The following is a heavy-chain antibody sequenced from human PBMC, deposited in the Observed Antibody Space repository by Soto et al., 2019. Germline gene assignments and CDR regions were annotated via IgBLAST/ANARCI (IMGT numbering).Heavy chain of an antibody. V-gene: IGHV4-4*02. CDR3: AVPGAGDFDY. CDR1: GASVSTNNC. D-gene: IGHD6-13*01. Sequence: LSLPCAVSGASVSTNNCWSWVRQPPGKGLEWIGEVYHSGSTNCNPSLKSRVTISIDKSKNQFSLRLTSMTAADTAVYYCAVPGAGDFDYWSQGTLVTVSS. CDR2: VYHSGST. J-gene: IGHJ4*02.